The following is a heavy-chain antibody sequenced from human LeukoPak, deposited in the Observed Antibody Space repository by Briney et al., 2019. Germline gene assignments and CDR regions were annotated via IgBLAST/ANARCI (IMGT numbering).Heavy chain of an antibody. V-gene: IGHV3-7*01. Sequence: HPGGSLRLSCVASGFIFSSYGMHWVRQAPGKGLEWVANIKQDGSEKYYVDSVKGRFTISRDNAKNSLYLQMNSLRAEDTAVYYCARVGPTPTPAYYYGMDVWGQGTTVTVSS. CDR2: IKQDGSEK. J-gene: IGHJ6*02. CDR3: ARVGPTPTPAYYYGMDV. CDR1: GFIFSSYG.